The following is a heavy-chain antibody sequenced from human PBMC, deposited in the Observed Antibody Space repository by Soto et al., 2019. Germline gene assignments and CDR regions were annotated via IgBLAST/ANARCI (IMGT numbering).Heavy chain of an antibody. Sequence: QVQLVESGGGVVQPGRSLRISCAASGFTFSTYGMHWVRQAPGKGLEWVAVISYDGSNKYYADSVKGRFTISRDNSKNTLYLQMNSLRAEDTAVYYCAKDRSSWYGNTNYYYGMDVWGQGTTVTVSS. D-gene: IGHD6-13*01. CDR2: ISYDGSNK. CDR3: AKDRSSWYGNTNYYYGMDV. CDR1: GFTFSTYG. V-gene: IGHV3-30*18. J-gene: IGHJ6*02.